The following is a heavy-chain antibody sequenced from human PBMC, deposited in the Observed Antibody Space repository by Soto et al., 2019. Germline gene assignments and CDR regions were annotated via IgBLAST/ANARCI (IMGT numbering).Heavy chain of an antibody. CDR3: ARDRGGMTTVVTSMWDYYCMDV. V-gene: IGHV3-48*02. Sequence: EVQLVESGGGLVQPGGSLRLSCAASGFTFSSYSMNWVRQAPGKGLEWVSYISSSSSTIYYADSVKGRFTSSRDNAKNSLYLQMNSLRDEDTAVYYCARDRGGMTTVVTSMWDYYCMDVWGQGTTVTVSS. CDR1: GFTFSSYS. CDR2: ISSSSSTI. J-gene: IGHJ6*02. D-gene: IGHD4-17*01.